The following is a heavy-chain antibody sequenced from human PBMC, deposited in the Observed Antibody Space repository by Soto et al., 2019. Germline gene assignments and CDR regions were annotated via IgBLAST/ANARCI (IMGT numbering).Heavy chain of an antibody. Sequence: GESLNISCQVSGYSFTHYWISWVLQMPGKGLEWMGRIDPSDSQTNYSPSFQGHVTISVDKSISTAYLEWTSLKASDTAVYYCARVQEGATSLVNWFDPWGQGTLVTVSS. CDR3: ARVQEGATSLVNWFDP. J-gene: IGHJ5*02. CDR2: IDPSDSQT. CDR1: GYSFTHYW. D-gene: IGHD1-26*01. V-gene: IGHV5-10-1*01.